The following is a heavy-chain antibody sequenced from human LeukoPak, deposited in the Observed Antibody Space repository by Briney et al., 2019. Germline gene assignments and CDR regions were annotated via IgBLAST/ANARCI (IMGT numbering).Heavy chain of an antibody. CDR3: ARDFLLAYYFDY. D-gene: IGHD3-3*02. J-gene: IGHJ4*02. V-gene: IGHV3-30-3*01. Sequence: PGGSLRLSCAASGFTFSSYAMHWVRQAPGKGLEWVAVISYDGSNKYYADSVKGRSTISRDNSKNTLYLQMNSLRAEDTAVYYCARDFLLAYYFDYWGQGTLVTVSS. CDR2: ISYDGSNK. CDR1: GFTFSSYA.